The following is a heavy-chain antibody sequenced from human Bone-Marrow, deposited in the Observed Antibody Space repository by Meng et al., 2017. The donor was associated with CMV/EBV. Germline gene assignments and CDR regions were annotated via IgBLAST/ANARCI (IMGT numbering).Heavy chain of an antibody. J-gene: IGHJ3*02. D-gene: IGHD2-21*01. CDR3: ARDAGYSGI. CDR2: INHSGST. CDR1: GGSFSGYY. Sequence: GSLRLSCAVYGGSFSGYYWSWIRQPPGKGLEWIGEINHSGSTNYNPSLKSRVTISVDTSKNQFSLKLSSVTAADTAVYYCARDAGYSGIWGQGTMVTVSS. V-gene: IGHV4-34*01.